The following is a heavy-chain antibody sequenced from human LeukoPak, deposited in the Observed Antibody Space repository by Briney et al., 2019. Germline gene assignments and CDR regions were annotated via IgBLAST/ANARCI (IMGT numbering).Heavy chain of an antibody. CDR1: GGSTSSYY. CDR2: IYYSGST. D-gene: IGHD3-22*01. Sequence: SETLSLTCTVSGGSTSSYYWSWIRQPPGKGLEWIGYIYYSGSTNYNPSLKSRVTISVDTSKNQFSLKLSSVTAADTAVYYCARGGHSSGYYFIDYWGQGTLVTVSS. V-gene: IGHV4-59*01. J-gene: IGHJ4*02. CDR3: ARGGHSSGYYFIDY.